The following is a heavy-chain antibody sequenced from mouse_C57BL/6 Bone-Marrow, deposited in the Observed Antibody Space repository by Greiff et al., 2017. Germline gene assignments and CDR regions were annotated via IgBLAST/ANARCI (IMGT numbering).Heavy chain of an antibody. V-gene: IGHV14-4*01. CDR1: GFNFKDYY. CDR3: TRGIYYGFAY. D-gene: IGHD2-1*01. Sequence: VQLQQSGTELVRPGASVKLSCTASGFNFKDYYMHWVKQRPEQGLEWIGWIDPENGDTEYAAKFQGKATMTADTSSNTAYLQLSSLTSEDTAVYYCTRGIYYGFAYWGQGTLVTVSA. J-gene: IGHJ3*01. CDR2: IDPENGDT.